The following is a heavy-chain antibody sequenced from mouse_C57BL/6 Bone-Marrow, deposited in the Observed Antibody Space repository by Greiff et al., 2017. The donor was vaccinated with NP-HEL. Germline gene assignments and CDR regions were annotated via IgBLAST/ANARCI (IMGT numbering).Heavy chain of an antibody. D-gene: IGHD1-1*01. V-gene: IGHV1-69*01. Sequence: QVQLQQPGAELVMPGASVKMSCKASGYTFTSYWMHWVKQRPGQGLEWIGEIDPSDGYTNYNEKFKGKSTLTVDKSSSTAYMQLSSLTSEDSAVDYCARFEVGKRVSDFEGWGTGTTVTVSS. CDR3: ARFEVGKRVSDFEG. J-gene: IGHJ1*03. CDR1: GYTFTSYW. CDR2: IDPSDGYT.